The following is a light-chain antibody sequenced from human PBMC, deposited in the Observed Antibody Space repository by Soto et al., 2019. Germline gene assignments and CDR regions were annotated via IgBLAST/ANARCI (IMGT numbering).Light chain of an antibody. V-gene: IGKV1-13*02. Sequence: AIQLTQSPSSLSASVGDRVTITCRASQDIRSALAWYQQKAGKAPKLLIYGASILQSGVPSGFSGSGFGTDFTLTISSLRAEDFAIYFCQQTKSYPSTFGGGTRVEI. CDR3: QQTKSYPST. CDR2: GAS. J-gene: IGKJ4*01. CDR1: QDIRSA.